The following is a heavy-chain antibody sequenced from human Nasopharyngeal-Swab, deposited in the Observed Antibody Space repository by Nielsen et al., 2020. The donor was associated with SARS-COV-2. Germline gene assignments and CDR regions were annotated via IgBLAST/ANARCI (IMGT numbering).Heavy chain of an antibody. CDR1: GFTFSSYW. V-gene: IGHV3-7*01. CDR3: ARQDRFYYYLDV. Sequence: GESLKISCAASGFTFSSYWMSWVRQAPGKGLEWVANIKQDGSEKYYVDSVKGRFTISRDNAKNSPYLQMNSLRADDTAVYFCARQDRFYYYLDVWGKGTTVTVSS. D-gene: IGHD3-3*01. J-gene: IGHJ6*03. CDR2: IKQDGSEK.